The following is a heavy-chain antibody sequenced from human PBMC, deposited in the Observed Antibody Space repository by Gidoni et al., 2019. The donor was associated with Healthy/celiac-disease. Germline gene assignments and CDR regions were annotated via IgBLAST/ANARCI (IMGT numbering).Heavy chain of an antibody. CDR1: GFTFSSYA. D-gene: IGHD2-2*02. Sequence: EVQLLESGGGLVQPGGSLRLSCAASGFTFSSYAMSWVRQAPGKGLEWVSAISGSGGSTYYADSVKGRFTISRDNSKNTLYLQMNSLRAEDTAVYYCANYCSSTSCYKRDFDYWGQGTLVTVSS. CDR3: ANYCSSTSCYKRDFDY. V-gene: IGHV3-23*01. J-gene: IGHJ4*02. CDR2: ISGSGGST.